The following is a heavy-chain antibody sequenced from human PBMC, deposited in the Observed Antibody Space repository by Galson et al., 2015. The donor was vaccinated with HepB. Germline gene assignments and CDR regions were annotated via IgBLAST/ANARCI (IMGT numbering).Heavy chain of an antibody. Sequence: SLRLSCAASGFTFSSYAMSWVRQAPGKGLEWVSAISGSGGSTYYADSVKGRFTISRDNSKNTLYLQMNSLRAEDTAVYYCAKHGIGYSTSWRFDHWGQGTLVTVSS. D-gene: IGHD6-13*01. J-gene: IGHJ4*02. V-gene: IGHV3-23*01. CDR3: AKHGIGYSTSWRFDH. CDR2: ISGSGGST. CDR1: GFTFSSYA.